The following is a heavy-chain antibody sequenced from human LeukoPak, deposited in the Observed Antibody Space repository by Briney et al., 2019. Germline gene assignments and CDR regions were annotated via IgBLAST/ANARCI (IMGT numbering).Heavy chain of an antibody. CDR1: GFTFSSDG. CDR3: ARAVRTHPPADG. V-gene: IGHV3-74*01. J-gene: IGHJ4*02. D-gene: IGHD1-14*01. Sequence: GGSLRHSCADPGFTFSSDGRHCVRQAPGKGLEWVSRINSDGSSTTYAASVKGRSSISRDNAKNTLYLHMSSLRAEATGAYYCARAVRTHPPADGWGEGSLVTVSS. CDR2: INSDGSST.